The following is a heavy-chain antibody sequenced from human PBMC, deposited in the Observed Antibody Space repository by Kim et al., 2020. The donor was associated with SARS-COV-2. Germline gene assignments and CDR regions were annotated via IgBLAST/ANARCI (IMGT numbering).Heavy chain of an antibody. CDR3: ARDWLSGGARYYYYYGMDV. Sequence: ASVKVSCKASGYTFTSYGISWVRQAPGQGLEWMGWISAYNGNTNYAQKLQGRVTMTTDTSTSTAYMELRSLRSDDTAVYYCARDWLSGGARYYYYYGMDVWGQGTTVTVSS. CDR1: GYTFTSYG. D-gene: IGHD7-27*01. V-gene: IGHV1-18*04. J-gene: IGHJ6*02. CDR2: ISAYNGNT.